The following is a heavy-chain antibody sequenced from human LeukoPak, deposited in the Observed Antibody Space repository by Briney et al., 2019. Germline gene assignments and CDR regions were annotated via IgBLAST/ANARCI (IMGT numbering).Heavy chain of an antibody. D-gene: IGHD3-10*01. V-gene: IGHV1-69*05. CDR2: MLPIFGTA. Sequence: GASVKVSCKASGGNFRNYGFHWVRQAPGQGLEWMGGMLPIFGTANYAQKFQGRVTMTRDTSISTAYMELSRLRSDDTAVYYCARGSIRGVITVFGYWGQGTLVTVSS. CDR1: GGNFRNYG. J-gene: IGHJ4*02. CDR3: ARGSIRGVITVFGY.